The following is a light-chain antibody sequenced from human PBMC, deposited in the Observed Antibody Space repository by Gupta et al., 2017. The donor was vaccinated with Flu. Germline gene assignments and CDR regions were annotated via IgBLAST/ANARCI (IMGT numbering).Light chain of an antibody. Sequence: QPALTQPASVSGSPGQSITISCTGTSSDVGGANNVSWYQQHPGKAPRLMIYEVSNRPSGVSNRFSGSKSGSTASLTISGLQAEDEADFYCSSYTSSSSLYGFGSGTKVTVL. V-gene: IGLV2-14*01. CDR1: SSDVGGANN. CDR2: EVS. CDR3: SSYTSSSSLYG. J-gene: IGLJ1*01.